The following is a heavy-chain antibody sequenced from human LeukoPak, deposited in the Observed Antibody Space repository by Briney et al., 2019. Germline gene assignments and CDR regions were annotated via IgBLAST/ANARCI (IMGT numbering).Heavy chain of an antibody. Sequence: PGRSLRLSCAASGFTFSSYAMHWVRQAPGKGLEWVAVISYDGSNKYYADSVKGRFTISRDNSKNTLYLQMNSLRAEDTAVYYCARGGSGGAIYYYYYYMDVWGKGTTVTVSS. J-gene: IGHJ6*03. D-gene: IGHD6-19*01. V-gene: IGHV3-30*04. CDR3: ARGGSGGAIYYYYYYMDV. CDR1: GFTFSSYA. CDR2: ISYDGSNK.